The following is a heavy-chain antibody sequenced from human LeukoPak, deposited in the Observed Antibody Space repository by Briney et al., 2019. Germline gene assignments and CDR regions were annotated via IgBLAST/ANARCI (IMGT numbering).Heavy chain of an antibody. CDR2: ISSGSSSTR. CDR3: AGGAPVYSSGWYGYRFDY. V-gene: IGHV3-48*01. D-gene: IGHD6-19*01. Sequence: PGGSLRLSCAASRFTFSSYDMYWVRQAPGKGLEWVSYISSGSSSTRYYADSVKGRVTISRDNAKNSQYLQMNSLRAENTAVYYCAGGAPVYSSGWYGYRFDYWGQGTLVTVSS. J-gene: IGHJ4*02. CDR1: RFTFSSYD.